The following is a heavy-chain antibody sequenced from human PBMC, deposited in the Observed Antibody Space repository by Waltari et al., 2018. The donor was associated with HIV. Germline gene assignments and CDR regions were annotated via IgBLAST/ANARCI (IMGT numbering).Heavy chain of an antibody. J-gene: IGHJ5*02. CDR2: IYPGDSDT. CDR3: ARRGGYGDYGSWFDP. CDR1: GYSFTSSW. D-gene: IGHD4-17*01. V-gene: IGHV5-51*01. Sequence: EVQLVQSGAEVKKPGESLKISCKGSGYSFTSSWIGWVRQLPGKGREWMGVIYPGDSDTRYSPSFQGQVTISADKSISTAYLQWSSLKASDTAMYYCARRGGYGDYGSWFDPWGQGTLVTVSS.